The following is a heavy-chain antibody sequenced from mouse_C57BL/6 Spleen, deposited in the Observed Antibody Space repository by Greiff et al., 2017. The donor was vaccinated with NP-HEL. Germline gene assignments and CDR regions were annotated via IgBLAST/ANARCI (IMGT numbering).Heavy chain of an antibody. V-gene: IGHV1-42*01. CDR2: INPSTGGT. J-gene: IGHJ2*01. CDR1: GYSFTGYY. CDR3: ANPHY. Sequence: LVESGPELVKPGASVKISCKASGYSFTGYYMNWVKQSPEKSLEWIGEINPSTGGTTYNQKFKAKATLTVDKSSSTAYMQLKSLTSEDSAVYYCANPHYWGQGTTLTVSS.